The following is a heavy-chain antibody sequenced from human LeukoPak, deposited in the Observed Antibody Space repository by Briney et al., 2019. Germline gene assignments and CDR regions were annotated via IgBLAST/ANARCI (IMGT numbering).Heavy chain of an antibody. Sequence: GGSLRLSCAASGFTFSSYAMSWVRHAPGKGLEWVSAISGSGGSAYYADSVKGRFTISRDNSKNTLYLQMNSLRAEDTAVYYCAKGGDDTPYAFDIWGQGTMVTVSS. CDR3: AKGGDDTPYAFDI. J-gene: IGHJ3*02. V-gene: IGHV3-23*01. CDR1: GFTFSSYA. D-gene: IGHD2-21*02. CDR2: ISGSGGSA.